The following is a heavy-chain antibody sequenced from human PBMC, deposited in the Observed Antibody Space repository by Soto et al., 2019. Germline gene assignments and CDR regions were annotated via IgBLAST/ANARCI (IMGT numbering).Heavy chain of an antibody. J-gene: IGHJ1*01. CDR2: MNPNSGNT. CDR3: VRYGVAATY. CDR1: GYTFTTYN. V-gene: IGHV1-8*01. Sequence: QVQLVQSGAEIKKPGASVRVSCKASGYTFTTYNINWVRRATGQGLEWMGWMNPNSGNTGYAQKFQDRITLTRDTSITTAYMELSSLRSDDTAVYFCVRYGVAATYWGQGTLVTVSS. D-gene: IGHD2-21*02.